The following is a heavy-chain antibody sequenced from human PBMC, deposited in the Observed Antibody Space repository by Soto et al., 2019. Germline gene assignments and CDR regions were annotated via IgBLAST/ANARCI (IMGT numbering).Heavy chain of an antibody. Sequence: SEILSLTCAVSGGSISSGGYSWSWIRQPPGKGLEWIGYIYHSGSTYYNPSLKSRVTISVDRSKNQFSLKLSSVTAADTAVYYCASGLVTTLHYWGQGTLVTISS. CDR1: GGSISSGGYS. CDR3: ASGLVTTLHY. D-gene: IGHD4-17*01. CDR2: IYHSGST. V-gene: IGHV4-30-2*01. J-gene: IGHJ4*02.